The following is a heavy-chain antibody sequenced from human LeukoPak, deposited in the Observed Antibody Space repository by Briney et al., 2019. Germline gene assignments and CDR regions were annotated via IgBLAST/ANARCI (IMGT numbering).Heavy chain of an antibody. CDR1: GGSFSGYY. CDR2: INHSGST. Sequence: SETLSLTCAVYGGSFSGYYWSWIRQPPGKGLEWMGEINHSGSTNYNPSLKSRVTISVDTSKNQFSLKLNSVTAADTAVYYCARGREYYDSSGFYGYWGQGILVTVSS. CDR3: ARGREYYDSSGFYGY. J-gene: IGHJ4*02. D-gene: IGHD3-22*01. V-gene: IGHV4-34*01.